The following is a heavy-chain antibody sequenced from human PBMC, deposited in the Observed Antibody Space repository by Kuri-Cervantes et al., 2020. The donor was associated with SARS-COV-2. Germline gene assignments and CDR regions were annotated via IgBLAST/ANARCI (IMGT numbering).Heavy chain of an antibody. D-gene: IGHD3-9*01. J-gene: IGHJ6*02. CDR3: ASLTNYYYYGLDV. V-gene: IGHV1-69*02. CDR2: SIPFLGMS. CDR1: GDTFDSYP. Sequence: SVKVSCKASGDTFDSYPISWVRQAPGQGLEWMGRSIPFLGMSNSAQKFQGRVTITADKSTSTVYMELSSLRSEDTAVYYCASLTNYYYYGLDVWGQGTTVTVSS.